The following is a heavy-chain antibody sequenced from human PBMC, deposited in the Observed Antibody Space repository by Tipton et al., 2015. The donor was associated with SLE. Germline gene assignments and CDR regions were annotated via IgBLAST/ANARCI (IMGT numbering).Heavy chain of an antibody. CDR2: IYYSGST. J-gene: IGHJ4*02. Sequence: TLSLTCTVSGGSISSYYWSWIRQPPGKGLEWIGYIYYSGSTNYNPSLKSRVTISVDTSKNQFSLKLSSVTAADTAVYFCARGGASVLIRKTYFDNWGQGSLVTVSS. CDR1: GGSISSYY. V-gene: IGHV4-59*01. CDR3: ARGGASVLIRKTYFDN. D-gene: IGHD3-10*01.